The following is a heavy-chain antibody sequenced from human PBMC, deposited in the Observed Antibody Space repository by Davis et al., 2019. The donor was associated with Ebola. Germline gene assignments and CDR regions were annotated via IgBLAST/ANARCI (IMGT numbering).Heavy chain of an antibody. Sequence: MPSETLSLTCTVSGGSISSSSYYWGWIRQPPGKGLEWIGSLYYSGNTYYNSSLKSRVAISVDTSANQFSLRLTSVTAADTAVYYCSRGGSSGWDFDYWGPGTLVTVSS. CDR1: GGSISSSSYY. CDR2: LYYSGNT. V-gene: IGHV4-39*01. J-gene: IGHJ4*02. CDR3: SRGGSSGWDFDY. D-gene: IGHD6-19*01.